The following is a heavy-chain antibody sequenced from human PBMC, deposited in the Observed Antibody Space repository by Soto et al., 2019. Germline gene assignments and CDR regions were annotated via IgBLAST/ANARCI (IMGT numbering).Heavy chain of an antibody. J-gene: IGHJ5*02. CDR1: GFPFSRYW. CDR3: GRDLPSISGRPGGWFDP. V-gene: IGHV3-7*01. CDR2: IKQDGSEK. Sequence: EVQLVESGGGLVQPGGSLSLSCAAFGFPFSRYWMSWVRQAPGKGLEWVANIKQDGSEKSYVDSVKGRFSISRDNAKNSLYLQMNSLRVEDTAVYFCGRDLPSISGRPGGWFDPWCQGTLVTVSS. D-gene: IGHD6-6*01.